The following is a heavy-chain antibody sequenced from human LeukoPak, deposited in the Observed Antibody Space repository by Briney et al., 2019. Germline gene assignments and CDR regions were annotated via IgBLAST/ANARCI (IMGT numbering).Heavy chain of an antibody. CDR3: VRYGSGSYFYYGMDV. J-gene: IGHJ6*02. D-gene: IGHD3-10*01. V-gene: IGHV3-72*01. CDR1: GFTFSDHY. CDR2: TRNKANSYTT. Sequence: GGSLRLSCAASGFTFSDHYMDWVRQAPGKGLEWVGRTRNKANSYTTEYAASVKGRFTISRDDSKNSLYLQMNSLKTEDTAVYYCVRYGSGSYFYYGMDVWGQGTTVTVSS.